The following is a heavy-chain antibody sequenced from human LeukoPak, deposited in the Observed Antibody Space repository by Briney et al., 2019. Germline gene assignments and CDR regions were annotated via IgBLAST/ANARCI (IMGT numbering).Heavy chain of an antibody. D-gene: IGHD1-26*01. J-gene: IGHJ4*02. CDR3: ARGYSGTYRLDY. CDR2: ISSDGSST. Sequence: GGSLRLSCAASGFTFSSYSMNWVRQAPGKGLVWVSRISSDGSSTTYADSVKGRFTISRDNAKNTLFLQMNSLRAEDTAVYYCARGYSGTYRLDYWGRGTLVTVSS. CDR1: GFTFSSYS. V-gene: IGHV3-74*01.